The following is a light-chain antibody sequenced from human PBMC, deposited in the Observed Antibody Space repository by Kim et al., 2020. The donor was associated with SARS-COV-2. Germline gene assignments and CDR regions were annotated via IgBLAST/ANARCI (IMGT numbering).Light chain of an antibody. Sequence: AASVGDRCPITCRASQSIDRWLAWYQQKPGNAPRLLIYEASNLASGVPSRFSGSGSGTEFTLTISSLQPDDFATYYCQQYVSWLTFGGGTKVDIK. CDR1: QSIDRW. J-gene: IGKJ4*01. V-gene: IGKV1-5*01. CDR3: QQYVSWLT. CDR2: EAS.